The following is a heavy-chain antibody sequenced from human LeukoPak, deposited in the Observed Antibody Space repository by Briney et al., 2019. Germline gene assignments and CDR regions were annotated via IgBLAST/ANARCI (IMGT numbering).Heavy chain of an antibody. CDR3: GGGYHYDESGRYFQF. D-gene: IGHD3-22*01. Sequence: GASVKVSCKASGYSFTDSSLHWVRQAPGQGLEWMGRINPKSGGTGYAQIFQGSGTMTRDTSINTDYMELSRLRSDDTAPDYCGGGYHYDESGRYFQFWGQGTLVTVTS. CDR1: GYSFTDSS. J-gene: IGHJ1*01. CDR2: INPKSGGT. V-gene: IGHV1-2*06.